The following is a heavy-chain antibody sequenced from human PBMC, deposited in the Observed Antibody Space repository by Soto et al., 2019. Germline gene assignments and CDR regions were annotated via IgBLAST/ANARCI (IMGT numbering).Heavy chain of an antibody. Sequence: QVQLVQSGAEVKKPGASVKVSCKASGYTFTNYGVSWVRQAPGQGLEWMAWISPYNCNTNYAQKFQGRVTVTTDTFTSTAVMEVRSLRSDDTAVYYCARDFQRSGGTYYFDYWGPGTLVTVSS. CDR1: GYTFTNYG. D-gene: IGHD2-8*02. J-gene: IGHJ4*02. V-gene: IGHV1-18*01. CDR3: ARDFQRSGGTYYFDY. CDR2: ISPYNCNT.